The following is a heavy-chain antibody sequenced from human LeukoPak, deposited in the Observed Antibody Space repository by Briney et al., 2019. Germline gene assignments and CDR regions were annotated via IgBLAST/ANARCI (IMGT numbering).Heavy chain of an antibody. CDR3: HSGSYYNGVDY. D-gene: IGHD3-10*01. J-gene: IGHJ4*02. CDR2: INHSGST. CDR1: GGSFSGYY. Sequence: SETLSLTCAVYGGSFSGYYWSWIRQPPGKGLEWIGEINHSGSTNYNPSLKSRVTISVDTSKNQFSPKLSSVTAADTAVYYCHSGSYYNGVDYWGQGTLVTVSS. V-gene: IGHV4-34*01.